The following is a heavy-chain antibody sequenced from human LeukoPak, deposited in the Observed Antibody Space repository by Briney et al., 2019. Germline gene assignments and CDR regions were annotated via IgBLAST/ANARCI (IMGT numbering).Heavy chain of an antibody. Sequence: GGSLRLSCAASGFTFSNYWMHWVRQAPGKGLMWVSRINNDGSTTTYADSVKGRFTISRDNSKNTLYLQMNSLRAEDTAVYYCAKDELYYYDSSGSLDYWGQGTLVTVSS. J-gene: IGHJ4*02. D-gene: IGHD3-22*01. CDR3: AKDELYYYDSSGSLDY. V-gene: IGHV3-74*03. CDR2: INNDGSTT. CDR1: GFTFSNYW.